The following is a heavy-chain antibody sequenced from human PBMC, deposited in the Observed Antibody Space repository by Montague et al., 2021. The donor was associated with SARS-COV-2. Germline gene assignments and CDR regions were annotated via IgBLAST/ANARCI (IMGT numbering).Heavy chain of an antibody. CDR2: VYYSRSS. CDR3: VRDPAPSGSGTFYDY. D-gene: IGHD1-26*01. Sequence: SETLSLTCTVSGDSVSHDFWTWIRQPPGQGLEWMGNVYYSRSSSXXPSLTRRVSIAVDTSKNQFSLGLSTVTAADTAIYYCVRDPAPSGSGTFYDYWGQGTLVAVSS. CDR1: GDSVSHDF. V-gene: IGHV4-59*02. J-gene: IGHJ4*02.